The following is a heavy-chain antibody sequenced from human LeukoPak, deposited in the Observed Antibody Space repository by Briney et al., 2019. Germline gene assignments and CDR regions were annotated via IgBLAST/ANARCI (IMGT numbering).Heavy chain of an antibody. CDR1: GFTFSSYA. J-gene: IGHJ4*02. CDR2: ISGSGGST. D-gene: IGHD3-10*01. CDR3: AKFGYYYGSGSYYNPLDY. Sequence: GGSLRLSCAASGFTFSSYAMSWVRQAPGKELEWVSAISGSGGSTYYADSVKGRFTISRDNSKNTLYLQMNSLRAEDTAVYYCAKFGYYYGSGSYYNPLDYWGQGTLVTVSS. V-gene: IGHV3-23*01.